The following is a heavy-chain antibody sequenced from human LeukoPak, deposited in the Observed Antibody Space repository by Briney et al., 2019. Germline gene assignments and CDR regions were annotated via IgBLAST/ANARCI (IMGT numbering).Heavy chain of an antibody. Sequence: PGGSLRLSCEAPGFTFSSYAMDWVRQAPGKGLEWVSVINGIGDSTFYAHSVKGRFTISRDNSKTTLYLQMNILRAEDTVVYYCARGGSYLSAFDIWGQGTMVTVSS. D-gene: IGHD1-26*01. J-gene: IGHJ3*02. V-gene: IGHV3-23*01. CDR2: INGIGDST. CDR3: ARGGSYLSAFDI. CDR1: GFTFSSYA.